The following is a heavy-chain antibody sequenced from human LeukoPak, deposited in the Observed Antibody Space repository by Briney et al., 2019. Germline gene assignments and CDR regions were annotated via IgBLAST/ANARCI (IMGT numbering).Heavy chain of an antibody. CDR1: GFNFISSD. CDR3: ARDTCGRDCYGLFDP. D-gene: IGHD2-21*02. V-gene: IGHV3-48*04. CDR2: VSGSSSII. Sequence: GGSLRLSCTASGFNFISSDMNWVRQAPGKGLEWVSYVSGSSSIIYYTDSVRGRFTISRDNAKNSLFLQMNSLRAEDTAVYYCARDTCGRDCYGLFDPWGQGTLVTVSS. J-gene: IGHJ5*02.